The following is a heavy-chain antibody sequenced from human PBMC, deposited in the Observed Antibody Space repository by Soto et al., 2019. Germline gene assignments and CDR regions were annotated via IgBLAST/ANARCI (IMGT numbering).Heavy chain of an antibody. CDR2: ISYDGSNK. CDR1: GFTFSRYG. D-gene: IGHD6-13*01. V-gene: IGHV3-30*18. J-gene: IGHJ5*02. CDR3: AKSHQGAASTNWFDP. Sequence: QVQLVESGGRVVQPGRSLRLSCAASGFTFSRYGMHWVRQAPGKGLEWVAVISYDGSNKYYADSVKGRFTISRDNSKNTLYLQMNSLRSEDTAVYYCAKSHQGAASTNWFDPWGQGTLVTVSS.